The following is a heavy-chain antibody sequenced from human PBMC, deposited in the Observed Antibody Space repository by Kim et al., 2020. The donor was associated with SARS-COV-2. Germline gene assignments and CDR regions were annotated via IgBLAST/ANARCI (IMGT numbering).Heavy chain of an antibody. J-gene: IGHJ5*02. V-gene: IGHV4-59*08. CDR1: GDLFSDYY. Sequence: SETLSLTCTVSGDLFSDYYWNWIRQSPGRGLEWIGHVYYTGITNYNPSLKGRVTISVDTSKNQFSLTVNSLTATDTALYYCARSSVDNYGSGTPFDPWGQGILVTVSS. D-gene: IGHD3-10*01. CDR3: ARSSVDNYGSGTPFDP. CDR2: VYYTGIT.